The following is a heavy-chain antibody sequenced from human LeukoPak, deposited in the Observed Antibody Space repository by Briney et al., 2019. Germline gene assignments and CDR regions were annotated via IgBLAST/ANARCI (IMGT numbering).Heavy chain of an antibody. D-gene: IGHD1-26*01. CDR2: IQQDGSEK. V-gene: IGHV3-7*05. Sequence: GGSLRLSCAASGFTFSSYWMIWVRQAPGKGLEWVANIQQDGSEKYYVDSVKGRFTISRDSAKNSLYLQMNSLRAEDTAVYYCARNPPRYFNWGQGTLVTVSS. CDR1: GFTFSSYW. CDR3: ARNPPRYFN. J-gene: IGHJ4*02.